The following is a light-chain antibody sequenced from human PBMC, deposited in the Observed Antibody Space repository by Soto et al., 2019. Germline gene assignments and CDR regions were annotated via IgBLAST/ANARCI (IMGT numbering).Light chain of an antibody. CDR1: QSVSSN. CDR3: QQYNNWPPV. J-gene: IGKJ4*01. Sequence: ELVMTQSPATLSVSPGERANLSCRASQSVSSNLAWYQQKPGQAPRLLIYGASTRATAIPARFSGSGSGTEFTLTISSLQSEDFAVYYCQQYNNWPPVFGGGTKVDI. V-gene: IGKV3-15*01. CDR2: GAS.